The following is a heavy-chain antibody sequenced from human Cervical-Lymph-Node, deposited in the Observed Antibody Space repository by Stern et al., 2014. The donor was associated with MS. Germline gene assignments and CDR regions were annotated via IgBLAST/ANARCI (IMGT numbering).Heavy chain of an antibody. CDR2: IYSDGNT. CDR3: ARVTGRGTRQNWFDS. D-gene: IGHD1-26*01. CDR1: GGSLTSKY. J-gene: IGHJ5*01. Sequence: QVQLQESGPGLVKPSETVSLTCTVSGGSLTSKYWNWIRQPPGKGLEWIGYIYSDGNTNYNQSLKNRVTISLDTSTNQFSLSLTSVTAADTAVYYCARVTGRGTRQNWFDSWGQGTLLTVSS. V-gene: IGHV4-59*01.